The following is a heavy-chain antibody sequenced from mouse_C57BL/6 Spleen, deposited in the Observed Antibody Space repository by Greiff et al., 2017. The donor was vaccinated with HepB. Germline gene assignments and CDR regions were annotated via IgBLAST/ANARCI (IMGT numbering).Heavy chain of an antibody. CDR1: GFNFNDYY. Sequence: EVQLQQSGAELVKPGASVKLSCTASGFNFNDYYMHWVKQRPEQGLEWIGRIDPEDGDTKYAPKFQGKATLTEDTSSNTAYLQLSSLTSEDTAVYYCARKDDYSNYAGFAYWGQGTLVTVSA. CDR3: ARKDDYSNYAGFAY. CDR2: IDPEDGDT. V-gene: IGHV14-2*01. D-gene: IGHD2-5*01. J-gene: IGHJ3*01.